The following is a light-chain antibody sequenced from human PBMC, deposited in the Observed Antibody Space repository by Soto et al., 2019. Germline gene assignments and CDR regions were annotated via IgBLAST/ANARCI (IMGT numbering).Light chain of an antibody. CDR3: QQYTSYWT. CDR1: RSISKN. V-gene: IGKV3-15*01. CDR2: DAS. J-gene: IGKJ1*01. Sequence: EIVMTQSPASLSVSPGERATLSCRASRSISKNLAWYQQKPGQSPRFLIYDASTRATGIPARFSGSGSGTDFTLTISSLQSEDSATYYCQQYTSYWTFGQGTKVEIK.